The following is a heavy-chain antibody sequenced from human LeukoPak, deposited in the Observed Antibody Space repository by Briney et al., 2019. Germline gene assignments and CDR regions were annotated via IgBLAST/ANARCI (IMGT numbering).Heavy chain of an antibody. J-gene: IGHJ5*02. CDR3: ARSNLAVPPMDWFDP. CDR2: ISGSGGST. D-gene: IGHD2-2*01. CDR1: GFTFNNYA. Sequence: GGSLRLSCAASGFTFNNYAMTWVRQAPGKGLEWVSAISGSGGSTYYADSVKGRFTISRDNSKNTLYLQMSSLSAEDTAVYYCARSNLAVPPMDWFDPWGQGTLVTVSS. V-gene: IGHV3-23*01.